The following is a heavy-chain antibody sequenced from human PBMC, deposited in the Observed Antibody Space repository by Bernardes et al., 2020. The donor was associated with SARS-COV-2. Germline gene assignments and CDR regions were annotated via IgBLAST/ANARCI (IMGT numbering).Heavy chain of an antibody. CDR3: TRDHLPNDASDI. V-gene: IGHV3-49*04. Sequence: GGYLRLSCTASGFRFGDYAMSWVRQAPGKGLEWLGFIRNKAYGGTTQYAASVRGRFTISRDDSKSIAYLQMNSLITEDTAVYYCTRDHLPNDASDIWGQGTMVTVSS. J-gene: IGHJ3*02. CDR2: IRNKAYGGTT. CDR1: GFRFGDYA.